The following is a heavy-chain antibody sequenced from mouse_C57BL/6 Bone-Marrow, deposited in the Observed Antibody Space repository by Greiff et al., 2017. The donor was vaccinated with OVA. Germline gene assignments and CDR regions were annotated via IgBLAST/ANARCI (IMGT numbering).Heavy chain of an antibody. Sequence: VQLQQSGAELVKPGASVKLSCKASGYTFTSYWMQWVKQRPGQGLEWIGEIDPSDSYTNYNQKFKGKATLTVDTSSSTAYMQLSSLTSEDSAVYYCASDERGYWGQGTTLTVSS. CDR1: GYTFTSYW. CDR2: IDPSDSYT. CDR3: ASDERGY. J-gene: IGHJ2*01. V-gene: IGHV1-50*01.